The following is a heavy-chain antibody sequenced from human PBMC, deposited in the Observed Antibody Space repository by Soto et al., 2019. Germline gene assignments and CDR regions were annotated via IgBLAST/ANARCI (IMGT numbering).Heavy chain of an antibody. CDR3: ASLIVATISGFDP. CDR1: GGSISSSSYY. D-gene: IGHD5-12*01. V-gene: IGHV4-39*01. CDR2: IYYSGST. Sequence: SETLSLTCTVSGGSISSSSYYWGWIRQPPGKGLEWIGSIYYSGSTYYNPSLKSRVTISVDTSKNQFSLKLSSVTAADTAVYYCASLIVATISGFDPWGQGTLVTVSS. J-gene: IGHJ5*02.